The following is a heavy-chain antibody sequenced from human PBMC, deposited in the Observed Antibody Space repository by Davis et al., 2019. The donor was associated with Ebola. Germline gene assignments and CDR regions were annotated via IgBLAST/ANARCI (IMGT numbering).Heavy chain of an antibody. D-gene: IGHD4-17*01. V-gene: IGHV3-74*01. CDR1: GFTFSSYW. CDR2: INSDGSST. CDR3: ARVSSHGDPDY. Sequence: GESLKISCAASGFTFSSYWMHWVRQAPGKGLVWVSRINSDGSSTSYADSVKGRFTISRDNSKNTLYLQMNSLRAEDTAVYYCARVSSHGDPDYWGQGTLVTVSS. J-gene: IGHJ4*02.